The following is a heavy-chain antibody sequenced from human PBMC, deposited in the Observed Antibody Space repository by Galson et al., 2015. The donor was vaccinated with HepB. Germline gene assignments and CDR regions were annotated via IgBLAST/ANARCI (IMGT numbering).Heavy chain of an antibody. CDR1: GFIFRNAW. CDR2: IKSKTNGGTT. D-gene: IGHD3-10*01. V-gene: IGHV3-15*01. J-gene: IGHJ6*02. CDR3: TTDFVPYGSGSSRKHYYYVMDV. Sequence: SLRLSCAASGFIFRNAWMSWVRQAPGKGLEWVGRIKSKTNGGTTDYAAPVQGRFTISRDDSKNTLYLQMNSLKTEDTGVYYCTTDFVPYGSGSSRKHYYYVMDVWGQGTTVTVSS.